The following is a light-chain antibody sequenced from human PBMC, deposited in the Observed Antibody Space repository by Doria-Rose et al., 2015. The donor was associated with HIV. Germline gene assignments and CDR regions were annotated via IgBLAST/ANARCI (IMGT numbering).Light chain of an antibody. V-gene: IGKV1-39*01. J-gene: IGKJ4*01. CDR2: AAS. CDR1: QSTGRC. Sequence: DIQLTLSPSSPSASAGGGVNITCQASQSTGRCLNWYQQKLGKATKLLIYAASSLQNAVPSRFSGGGSGTEFTLTISSLQPEDFATYFCQQSYSTPLTFGGGTKVEIK. CDR3: QQSYSTPLT.